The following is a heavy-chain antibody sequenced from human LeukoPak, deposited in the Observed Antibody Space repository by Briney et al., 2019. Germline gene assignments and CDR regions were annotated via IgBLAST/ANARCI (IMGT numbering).Heavy chain of an antibody. CDR2: IEYGESTT. J-gene: IGHJ4*02. D-gene: IGHD3-22*01. CDR3: ARDDYDSSTPYYFDY. Sequence: PGGSLRLSCMVSGFTLSSYEMSWIRQAPGKGLEWVSSIEYGESTTHYADSVKGRFTISRDNVKNSLYLQMNSLRAEDTAVYYCARDDYDSSTPYYFDYWGQGILVTVSS. V-gene: IGHV3-48*03. CDR1: GFTLSSYE.